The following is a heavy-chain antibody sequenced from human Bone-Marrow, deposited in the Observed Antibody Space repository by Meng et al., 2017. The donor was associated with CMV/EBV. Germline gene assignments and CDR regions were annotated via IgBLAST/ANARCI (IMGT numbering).Heavy chain of an antibody. CDR2: ISSSSTI. CDR3: ASVAAARDY. J-gene: IGHJ4*02. CDR1: GFTFSSYE. D-gene: IGHD6-13*01. Sequence: GESLKISCAASGFTFSSYEMNWVRQAPGKGLEWVSYISSSSTIYYADSVKGRFTISRDNAKNSLYLQMNSLRAEDTAVYYCASVAAARDYWGQGTLVTVSS. V-gene: IGHV3-48*03.